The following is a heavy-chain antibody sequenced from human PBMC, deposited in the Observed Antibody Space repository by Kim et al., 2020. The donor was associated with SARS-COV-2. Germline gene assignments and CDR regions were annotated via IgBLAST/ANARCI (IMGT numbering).Heavy chain of an antibody. J-gene: IGHJ5*02. D-gene: IGHD6-25*01. V-gene: IGHV3-53*01. Sequence: GGSLRLSCAASGFIVSSNDMAYIRQPPGKGLEWVSVIFSDGVTSYADSVKDRFTISRDDSKNTVYLQMNSLRAEDTAVYYCARGLRQREVPRAAGWFDPWGQGTLVTVSS. CDR3: ARGLRQREVPRAAGWFDP. CDR1: GFIVSSND. CDR2: IFSDGVT.